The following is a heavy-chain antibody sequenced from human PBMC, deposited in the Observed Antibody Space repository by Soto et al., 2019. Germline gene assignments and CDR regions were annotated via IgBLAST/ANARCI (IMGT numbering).Heavy chain of an antibody. CDR1: GGSFSGYY. V-gene: IGHV4-34*01. D-gene: IGHD3-3*01. J-gene: IGHJ4*02. CDR2: INHSGST. CDR3: ARGSHALLRFLEWFPNFDY. Sequence: PSETLSLTCAVYGGSFSGYYWSWIRQPPGKWLEWIGEINHSGSTNYNPSLKSRVTISVDTSKNQFSLKLSSVTAADTAVYYCARGSHALLRFLEWFPNFDYWGQGTLVTVSS.